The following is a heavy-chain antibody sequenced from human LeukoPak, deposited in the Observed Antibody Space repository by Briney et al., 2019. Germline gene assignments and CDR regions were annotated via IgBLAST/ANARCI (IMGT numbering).Heavy chain of an antibody. J-gene: IGHJ3*02. V-gene: IGHV4-39*01. Sequence: PSETQSLTCTVSGGSISSSSYYWGWIRQPPGKGLEWIGSIYYSGSTYYNPSLKSRVTISVDTSKNQFSLKLSSVTAADTAVYYCASSVVVAATDAFDIWGQGTMVTVSS. D-gene: IGHD2-15*01. CDR1: GGSISSSSYY. CDR2: IYYSGST. CDR3: ASSVVVAATDAFDI.